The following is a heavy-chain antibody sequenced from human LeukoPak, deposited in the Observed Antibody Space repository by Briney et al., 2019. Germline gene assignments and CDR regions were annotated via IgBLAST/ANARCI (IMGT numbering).Heavy chain of an antibody. J-gene: IGHJ5*02. Sequence: GSLRLSCTASGFTFGDYAMSWFRQAPGKGLEWIGYFYYTGNTHYNPSLKSRVAISLDTSKNLFSLKLTSVTAADTAVYYCARGSGSYSHDFDPWGQGTLVTVSS. D-gene: IGHD1-26*01. CDR2: FYYTGNT. CDR1: GFTFGDYA. CDR3: ARGSGSYSHDFDP. V-gene: IGHV4-59*12.